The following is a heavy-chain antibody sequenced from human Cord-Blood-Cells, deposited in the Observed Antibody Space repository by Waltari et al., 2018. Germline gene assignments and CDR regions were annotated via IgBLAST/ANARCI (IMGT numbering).Heavy chain of an antibody. V-gene: IGHV4-59*11. CDR2: IYYSGST. D-gene: IGHD5-12*01. Sequence: QVQLQESGPGLVKPSETLSLTCTVPGGSISSHYWSWLRQPPGKGLEWIGYIYYSGSTNYNPSLKSRVTISVDTSKNQFSLKLSSVTAADTAVYYCARSVEMATIFDYWGQGTLVTVSS. CDR1: GGSISSHY. CDR3: ARSVEMATIFDY. J-gene: IGHJ4*02.